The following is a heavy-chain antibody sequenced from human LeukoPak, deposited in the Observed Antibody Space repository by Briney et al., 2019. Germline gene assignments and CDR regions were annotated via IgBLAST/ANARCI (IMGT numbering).Heavy chain of an antibody. CDR2: IDTDGSST. CDR3: ARVSRYNYGLRSAFDI. J-gene: IGHJ3*02. V-gene: IGHV3-74*01. Sequence: PGGSLRLSCAASGFTFSSYWMHWVRQAPGKGLMWVSHIDTDGSSTIYADSVKGRFTISRDNAKNTLDLQMNSLRAEDTALYYCARVSRYNYGLRSAFDIWGQGTMVTVSS. D-gene: IGHD5-18*01. CDR1: GFTFSSYW.